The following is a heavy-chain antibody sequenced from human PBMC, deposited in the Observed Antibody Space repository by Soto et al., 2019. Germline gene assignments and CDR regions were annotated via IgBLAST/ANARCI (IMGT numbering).Heavy chain of an antibody. J-gene: IGHJ5*02. CDR3: AKDRDYDILTGYSNWFDP. CDR2: ISGSGGST. Sequence: EVQLLESGGGLVQPGGSLRLSCAASGFTFSSYAMSWVRQAPGKGLEWVSAISGSGGSTYYADSVKGRFTISRDNSKNTLYLQRNSRRAEDTAVYYCAKDRDYDILTGYSNWFDPWGQGTLVAVSS. CDR1: GFTFSSYA. D-gene: IGHD3-9*01. V-gene: IGHV3-23*01.